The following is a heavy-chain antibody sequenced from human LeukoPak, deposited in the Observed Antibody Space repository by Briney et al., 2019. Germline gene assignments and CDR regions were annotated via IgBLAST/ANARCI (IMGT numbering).Heavy chain of an antibody. Sequence: GGSLRLSCAASGFTYSSYGMHWVRQAPGEGLEWVAFIRYDGSNKYYADSVKGRFTISRDNSKNTLYLQMNSLRAEDTAVYYCAKLASLGLDYWGQGTLVTVSS. V-gene: IGHV3-30*02. D-gene: IGHD3-16*01. CDR1: GFTYSSYG. CDR2: IRYDGSNK. CDR3: AKLASLGLDY. J-gene: IGHJ4*02.